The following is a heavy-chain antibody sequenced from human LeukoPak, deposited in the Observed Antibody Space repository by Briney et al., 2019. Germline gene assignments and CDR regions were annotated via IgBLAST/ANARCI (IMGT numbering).Heavy chain of an antibody. CDR3: ARSRDSGCYLYYFDY. CDR1: GGSISSSNW. J-gene: IGHJ4*02. D-gene: IGHD1-26*01. CDR2: IYHSGST. V-gene: IGHV4-4*02. Sequence: SGTLSLTCAVSGGSISSSNWWSWVRQPPGKGLEWIGEIYHSGSTNYNPSLKSRVTISVDKSKNQFSLKLSSVTAADTAVYYCARSRDSGCYLYYFDYWGQGTLVTVSS.